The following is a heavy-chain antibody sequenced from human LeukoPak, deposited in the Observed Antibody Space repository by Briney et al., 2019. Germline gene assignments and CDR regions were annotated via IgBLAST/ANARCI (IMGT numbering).Heavy chain of an antibody. J-gene: IGHJ4*02. CDR3: ARDRGRDGYQ. CDR2: INPSGGST. D-gene: IGHD5-24*01. V-gene: IGHV1-46*01. CDR1: GYIFTSYF. Sequence: ASVKVSCKASGYIFTSYFMHWVRQAPGQGLEWMGLINPSGGSTRYAQKFQGRVTITRDMSTSTVYMELSSLRSEDTAVYYCARDRGRDGYQWGQGTLVTVSS.